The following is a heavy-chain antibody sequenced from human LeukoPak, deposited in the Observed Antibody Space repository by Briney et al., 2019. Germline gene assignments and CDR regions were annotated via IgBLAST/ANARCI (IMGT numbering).Heavy chain of an antibody. Sequence: ASVKVSCKASGYTFTGYYMHWVRQAPGQGLEWMGRINPNSGGTNYAQKFQGRVTMTRDTSISTAYMELSRLRSDDTAVYYCARNKYDILTGYLPFDYWGQRTLVTVSS. CDR3: ARNKYDILTGYLPFDY. D-gene: IGHD3-9*01. CDR2: INPNSGGT. CDR1: GYTFTGYY. J-gene: IGHJ4*02. V-gene: IGHV1-2*06.